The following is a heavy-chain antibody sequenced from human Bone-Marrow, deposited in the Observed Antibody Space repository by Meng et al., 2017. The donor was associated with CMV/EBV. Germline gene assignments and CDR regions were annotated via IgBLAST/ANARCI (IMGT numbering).Heavy chain of an antibody. D-gene: IGHD6-6*01. J-gene: IGHJ4*02. CDR2: AYYNGNT. V-gene: IGHV4-39*01. CDR3: ARSFTAAARPQFDN. Sequence: SGGSIGSTIYYCGWIRQPPGKGLEWIGTAYYNGNTYYNPSLKSRLIISADTPKNQLSLNLTSVTAADTAVYYCARSFTAAARPQFDNWGQGTLVTVSS. CDR1: GGSIGSTIYY.